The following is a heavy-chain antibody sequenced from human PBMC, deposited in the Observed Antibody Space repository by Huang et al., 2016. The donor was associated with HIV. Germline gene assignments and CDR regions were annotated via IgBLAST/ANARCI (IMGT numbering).Heavy chain of an antibody. CDR2: IITIFGTA. CDR1: GGTFSSYA. Sequence: QVQRVQSGAEVKKPGSSVTVSCKASGGTFSSYAISWVRQAPGKGLEWVGVIITIFGTANDAQKFQGRVTITADESTSTAYMELSSLRSEDTAVYYCARVESRRYYDSSGYYYWGQGTLVTVSS. J-gene: IGHJ4*02. V-gene: IGHV1-69*01. CDR3: ARVESRRYYDSSGYYY. D-gene: IGHD3-22*01.